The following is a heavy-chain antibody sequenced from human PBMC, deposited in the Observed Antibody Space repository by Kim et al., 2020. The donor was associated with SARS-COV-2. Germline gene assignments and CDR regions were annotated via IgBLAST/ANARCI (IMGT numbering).Heavy chain of an antibody. CDR2: INDAASSI. D-gene: IGHD2-2*01. CDR1: GFTFSSYR. J-gene: IGHJ1*01. CDR3: ARGGSTMGDG. V-gene: IGHV3-74*01. Sequence: GGSLRLSCAASGFTFSSYRMHWVRQTPGKGLVWVSRINDAASSISYADAVQGRFTISRDNAKNTLYLQMNSLRLDDTAVYYCARGGSTMGDGWGQGTQVT.